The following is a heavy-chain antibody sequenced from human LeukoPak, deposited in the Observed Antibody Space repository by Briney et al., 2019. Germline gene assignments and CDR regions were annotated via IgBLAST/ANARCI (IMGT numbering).Heavy chain of an antibody. J-gene: IGHJ4*02. CDR1: GFSFSHHA. Sequence: GGSLRLPCVASGFSFSHHAMTWVRQAPGQGLEWVSAIGGSGGGIFYADSVKGRFTISRDNSRNTLYLQMSTLRADDTAVYYCAKDHNDFWSGYPPNWGQGTLVSVSS. CDR3: AKDHNDFWSGYPPN. CDR2: IGGSGGGI. D-gene: IGHD3-3*01. V-gene: IGHV3-23*01.